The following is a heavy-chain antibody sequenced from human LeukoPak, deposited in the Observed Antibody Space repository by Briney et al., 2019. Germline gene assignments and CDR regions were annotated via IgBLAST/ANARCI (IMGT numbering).Heavy chain of an antibody. CDR1: GFTFSSYW. Sequence: GGSLRLSCAASGFTFSSYWMHWFRQAPGKGLEWVGFIRSKAYGGTTEYAASVKGRFTISRDDSKSIAYLQMNSLKTEDTAVYYCTTVFGYSSGWYFDAFDIWGQGTMVTVSS. V-gene: IGHV3-49*03. J-gene: IGHJ3*02. D-gene: IGHD6-19*01. CDR3: TTVFGYSSGWYFDAFDI. CDR2: IRSKAYGGTT.